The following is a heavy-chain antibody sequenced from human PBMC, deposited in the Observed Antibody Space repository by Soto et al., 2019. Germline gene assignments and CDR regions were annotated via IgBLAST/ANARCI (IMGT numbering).Heavy chain of an antibody. CDR1: GGSISSYY. CDR2: IYYSGST. D-gene: IGHD5-18*01. V-gene: IGHV4-59*08. J-gene: IGHJ6*02. Sequence: QVQLQESGPGLVKPSETLSLTCTVSGGSISSYYWSWIRQPPGKGLEWIGYIYYSGSTNYNPSLKSRVTISVDTSKNQFALKLSSVTAADTAVYYCARRIKHYYGRDVWGQGTTVTVSS. CDR3: ARRIKHYYGRDV.